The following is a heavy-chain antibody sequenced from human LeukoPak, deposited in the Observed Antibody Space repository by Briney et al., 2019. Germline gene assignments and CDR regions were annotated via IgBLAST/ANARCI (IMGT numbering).Heavy chain of an antibody. CDR3: ARGVFYYDFWSGSIIFDY. J-gene: IGHJ4*02. CDR2: IIPIFGTA. D-gene: IGHD3-3*01. Sequence: GASVKVSCKASGGTFSSYAISWVRQAPGQGLEWMGGIIPIFGTANYAQKFQGRVTITADKSTSTAYMELSSLRSEDMAVYYCARGVFYYDFWSGSIIFDYWGQGTLVTVSS. CDR1: GGTFSSYA. V-gene: IGHV1-69*06.